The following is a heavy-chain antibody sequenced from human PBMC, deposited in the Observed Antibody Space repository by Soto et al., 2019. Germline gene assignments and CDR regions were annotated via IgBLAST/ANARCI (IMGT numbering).Heavy chain of an antibody. V-gene: IGHV1-8*01. D-gene: IGHD3-3*01. CDR3: AREKVFWSGYSHYYYGMDV. Sequence: QVQLVQSGAEVKKPGASVKVSCKASGYTFTSYDINWVRQATGQGLEWMGWMNPNSGNTGYAQKLQGRVTMTRNTSISTAYMELSSLRSEDTAVYYCAREKVFWSGYSHYYYGMDVWGQGTTVTVSS. J-gene: IGHJ6*02. CDR2: MNPNSGNT. CDR1: GYTFTSYD.